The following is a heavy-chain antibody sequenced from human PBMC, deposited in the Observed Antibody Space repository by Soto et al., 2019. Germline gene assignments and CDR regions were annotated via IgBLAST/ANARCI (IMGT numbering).Heavy chain of an antibody. CDR2: ISAYNGNT. V-gene: IGHV1-18*01. J-gene: IGHJ4*02. CDR1: GYGYSIYR. CDR3: ARIGEEVY. Sequence: KGAGYGYSIYRIGCVRQANGQGLEWMGWISAYNGNTNYAQKLQGRVTMTTDTSTSTAYMELRSLRSDDTAVYYCARIGEEVYCGQGPLVTVS.